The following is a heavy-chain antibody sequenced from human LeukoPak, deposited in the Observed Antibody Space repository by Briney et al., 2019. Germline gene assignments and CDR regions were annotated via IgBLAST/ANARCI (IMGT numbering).Heavy chain of an antibody. J-gene: IGHJ4*02. Sequence: GGSLRLSCAASGFTFSSYEMNWVRQAPGKGLEWVSYISSSSSTIYYADSVKGRFTISRDNAKNSLNLQMNSLRAEDTAVYYCARDFEEKKGLAAGGTDYWGQGTLVTVSS. D-gene: IGHD6-13*01. V-gene: IGHV3-48*01. CDR2: ISSSSSTI. CDR1: GFTFSSYE. CDR3: ARDFEEKKGLAAGGTDY.